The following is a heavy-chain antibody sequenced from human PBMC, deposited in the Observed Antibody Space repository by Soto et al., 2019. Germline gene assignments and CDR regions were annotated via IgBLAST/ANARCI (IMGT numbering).Heavy chain of an antibody. D-gene: IGHD2-2*03. CDR1: GFTFNNNW. CDR3: AKVGIGMFSHKHHFDH. CDR2: ISGSGDSS. V-gene: IGHV3-23*01. Sequence: GGSLRLSCTASGFTFNNNWMHWARQAPGKGLEWVSAISGSGDSSYYADSVKDRFTISRDNPTNTLYLQMNNLRAEDTAVYYCAKVGIGMFSHKHHFDHWGQGTQVTVSS. J-gene: IGHJ4*02.